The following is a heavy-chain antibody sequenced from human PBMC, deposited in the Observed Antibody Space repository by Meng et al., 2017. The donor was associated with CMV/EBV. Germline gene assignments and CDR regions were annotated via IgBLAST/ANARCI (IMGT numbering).Heavy chain of an antibody. CDR1: GFTVSSNY. CDR2: IYSGGST. CDR3: ARSVRTTAAILSYYFDY. D-gene: IGHD2-2*01. Sequence: GFTVSSNYMSWVRQAPGKGLEWVSVIYSGGSTYYADSVKGRFTISRDNSKNTLYLQMNSLRAEDTAVYYCARSVRTTAAILSYYFDYWGQGTLVTVSS. J-gene: IGHJ4*02. V-gene: IGHV3-66*02.